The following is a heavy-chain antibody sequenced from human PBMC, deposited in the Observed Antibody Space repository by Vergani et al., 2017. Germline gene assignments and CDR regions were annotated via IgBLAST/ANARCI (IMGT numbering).Heavy chain of an antibody. J-gene: IGHJ4*02. CDR3: TTPAKWELRYYFDY. D-gene: IGHD3-9*01. V-gene: IGHV3-15*01. CDR1: GFTFSSAW. Sequence: EVQPVESGGGLVKPGGSLRLSCTTSGFTFSSAWMSWVRQAPGKGLEWVARIRPKTAGETTDYAEPGKDRFTILRDDSKNTLYLQMNRLKTEDTAVSYCTTPAKWELRYYFDYWGQGTLVTVSS. CDR2: IRPKTAGETT.